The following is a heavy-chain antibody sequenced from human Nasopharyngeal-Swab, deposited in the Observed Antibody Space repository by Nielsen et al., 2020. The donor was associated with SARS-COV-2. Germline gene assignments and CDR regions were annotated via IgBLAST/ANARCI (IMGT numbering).Heavy chain of an antibody. CDR2: IYYSGST. CDR3: AREKNDFWSGSPGAYYFDY. D-gene: IGHD3-3*01. CDR1: GGSISSSSYY. J-gene: IGHJ4*02. V-gene: IGHV4-30-4*01. Sequence: SETLSLTCTVSGGSISSSSYYWSWIRQPPGKGLEWIGYIYYSGSTYYNPSLKSRVTISVDTSKNQFSLKLSSVTAADTAVYYCAREKNDFWSGSPGAYYFDYWGQGTLVTVSS.